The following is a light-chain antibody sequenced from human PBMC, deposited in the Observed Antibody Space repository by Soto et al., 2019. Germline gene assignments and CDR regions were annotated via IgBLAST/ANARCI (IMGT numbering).Light chain of an antibody. CDR2: DVS. J-gene: IGLJ1*01. V-gene: IGLV2-14*01. CDR1: SSDVGGYNY. CDR3: SSDTSSSLYV. Sequence: QSALTQPASVSGSPGQSITISCTGTSSDVGGYNYVSWYQQHPGKAPKLMIYDVSNRHSGVSNRFSGSKSGNTASLTISGLQAEDEADYYCSSDTSSSLYVFGTGTTLTVL.